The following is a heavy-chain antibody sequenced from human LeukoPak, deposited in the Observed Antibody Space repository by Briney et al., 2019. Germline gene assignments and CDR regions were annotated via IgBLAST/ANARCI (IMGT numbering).Heavy chain of an antibody. D-gene: IGHD3-10*01. CDR1: GYSFPSYW. V-gene: IGHV5-51*01. J-gene: IGHJ6*02. CDR2: IYPSDSDT. Sequence: GESLKISCKGSGYSFPSYWIGWVRQMPGKGLEWMGIIYPSDSDTRYSPSFQGQVTISADKSINTAYLQWSSLKVSGTAMYYCASPIGGHGMDVWGQGTTVTVSS. CDR3: ASPIGGHGMDV.